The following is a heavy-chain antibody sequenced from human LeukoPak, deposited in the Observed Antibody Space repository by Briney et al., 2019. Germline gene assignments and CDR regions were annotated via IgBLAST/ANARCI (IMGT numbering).Heavy chain of an antibody. CDR2: IKQEGSEK. Sequence: GGSLRLSCAASGFIFSNYWMSWVRQAPGKGLEWVANIKQEGSEKSYVDSVKGRFTISRDNANNSLNLQMNSLRAEDTAVYYCARQGGRAAPVDYWGQGTLVTVSS. CDR3: ARQGGRAAPVDY. V-gene: IGHV3-7*01. CDR1: GFIFSNYW. D-gene: IGHD2-15*01. J-gene: IGHJ4*02.